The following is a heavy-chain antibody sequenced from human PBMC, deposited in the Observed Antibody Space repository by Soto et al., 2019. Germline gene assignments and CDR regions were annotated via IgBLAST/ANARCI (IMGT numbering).Heavy chain of an antibody. CDR2: IYYSGST. CDR3: ARLIGNSWLDS. CDR1: GGSISSSSYY. D-gene: IGHD1-26*01. V-gene: IGHV4-39*01. Sequence: PSETLSLTCTVSGGSISSSSYYWGWIRQPPGKGLEWIASIYYSGSTYYNPSLKSRVTISVDTSKNQFSLKLSSVTAADTAVYYCARLIGNSWLDSWGQGTLVTVS. J-gene: IGHJ5*01.